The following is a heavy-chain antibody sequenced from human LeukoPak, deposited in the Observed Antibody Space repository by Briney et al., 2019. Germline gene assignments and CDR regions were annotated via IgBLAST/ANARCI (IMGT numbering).Heavy chain of an antibody. CDR2: ISSSAGVI. J-gene: IGHJ3*02. Sequence: GGSLRLSCAASGFTFSTYELNWVRQAPGKGLEWVSYISSSAGVIYYADSVKGRFTTSRDNAKNSLYLQMNSLRAEDTAVYYCARGGGGARSFDIWGRGTMVTVSS. V-gene: IGHV3-48*03. CDR3: ARGGGGARSFDI. D-gene: IGHD1-26*01. CDR1: GFTFSTYE.